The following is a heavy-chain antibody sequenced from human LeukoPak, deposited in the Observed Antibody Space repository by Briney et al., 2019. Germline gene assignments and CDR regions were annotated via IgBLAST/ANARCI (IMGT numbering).Heavy chain of an antibody. V-gene: IGHV3-74*01. CDR3: VSGSLQSGYNFDY. CDR2: IKYDGSAT. D-gene: IGHD3-3*01. Sequence: GGSLRLSCAASGFTFSNYWMHWTRQVPGKGLVWVSHIKYDGSATNYADSVKGRFTISRDNAKNTLYLQMNSLRAEDTAVYYCVSGSLQSGYNFDYWGQGALVTVSS. CDR1: GFTFSNYW. J-gene: IGHJ4*02.